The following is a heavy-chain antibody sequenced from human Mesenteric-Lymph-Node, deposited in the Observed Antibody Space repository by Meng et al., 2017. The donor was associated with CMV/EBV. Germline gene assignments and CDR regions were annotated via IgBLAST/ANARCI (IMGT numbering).Heavy chain of an antibody. CDR2: IIGSGGST. V-gene: IGHV3-23*01. CDR3: ARDGLVVPAATYYDFWSGAFDYYYYGMDV. J-gene: IGHJ6*02. CDR1: GFAFSSYA. D-gene: IGHD3-3*01. Sequence: GESLKISCAASGFAFSSYAMSWVRRAPGKGLEWVSYIIGSGGSTSYADSVKGRFTISRDNSKNSLYLQMNSLRAEDTAVYYCARDGLVVPAATYYDFWSGAFDYYYYGMDVWGQGTTVTVSS.